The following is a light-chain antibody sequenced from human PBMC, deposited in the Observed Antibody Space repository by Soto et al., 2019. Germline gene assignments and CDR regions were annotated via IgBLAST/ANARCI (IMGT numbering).Light chain of an antibody. CDR1: SSNIGAGYD. Sequence: QTVLTQPPSVSGAPGQRVTISCTGSSSNIGAGYDVHWYQQLPGTAPKLLIYGNSNRPSGVPDRFSGSKSGTSASLAITGLQAEDEADYYCQSYDSSLSGPYAVFGGGTQLTV. CDR3: QSYDSSLSGPYAV. V-gene: IGLV1-40*01. J-gene: IGLJ7*01. CDR2: GNS.